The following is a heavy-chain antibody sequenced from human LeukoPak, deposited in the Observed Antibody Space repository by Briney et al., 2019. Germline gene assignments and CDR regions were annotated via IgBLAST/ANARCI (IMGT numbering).Heavy chain of an antibody. CDR3: AREQMRGEPGAFDI. CDR1: GGSISSYY. D-gene: IGHD3-16*01. Sequence: SETLSLTCTVSGGSISSYYWSWIRQPPGKGLEWIGCIYYSGSTNYNPSLKSRVTISVDTSKNQFSLKLSSVTAADTAVYYCAREQMRGEPGAFDIWGQGTMVTVSS. J-gene: IGHJ3*02. V-gene: IGHV4-59*01. CDR2: IYYSGST.